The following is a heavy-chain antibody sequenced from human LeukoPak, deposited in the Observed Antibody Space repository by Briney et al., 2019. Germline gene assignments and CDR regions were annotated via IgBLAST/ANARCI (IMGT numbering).Heavy chain of an antibody. CDR1: GFTFSSYA. Sequence: QTGGSLRLSCAASGFTFSSYAMSWVRQAPGKGLEWVSAISGSGGSTYYADSVKGRFTISRDNSKNTLYLQMNSLRAEDTAVYYCASSSGWPGAFDIWGQGTMVTVSS. CDR2: ISGSGGST. CDR3: ASSSGWPGAFDI. D-gene: IGHD6-19*01. V-gene: IGHV3-23*01. J-gene: IGHJ3*02.